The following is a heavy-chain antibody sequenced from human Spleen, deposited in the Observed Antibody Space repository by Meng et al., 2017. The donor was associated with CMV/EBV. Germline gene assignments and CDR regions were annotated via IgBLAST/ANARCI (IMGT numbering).Heavy chain of an antibody. D-gene: IGHD6-13*01. CDR3: AKGLSTRWFAFDY. Sequence: GESLKISCAASGFTFSSYWMHWVRQAPGKGLVWVSRINSDGSSTSYADSVKGRFTISRDNAKNTLYLQMNSLRAEDTAVYYCAKGLSTRWFAFDYWGQGTPVTVSS. CDR2: INSDGSST. J-gene: IGHJ4*02. V-gene: IGHV3-74*01. CDR1: GFTFSSYW.